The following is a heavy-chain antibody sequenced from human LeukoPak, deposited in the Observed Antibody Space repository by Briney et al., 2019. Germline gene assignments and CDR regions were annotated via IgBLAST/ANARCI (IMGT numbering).Heavy chain of an antibody. CDR1: GFTFSSYD. J-gene: IGHJ3*02. CDR3: ARGRRPDAFDS. V-gene: IGHV3-48*03. CDR2: ISSSGTTT. Sequence: GGSLRLSCAASGFTFSSYDMYWVRQARGKGLEWASYISSSGTTTHYGDSVKGRFTISRDNAKNSLYLQMNSLRAEDTAVYYCARGRRPDAFDSWGQGTRVTVSS.